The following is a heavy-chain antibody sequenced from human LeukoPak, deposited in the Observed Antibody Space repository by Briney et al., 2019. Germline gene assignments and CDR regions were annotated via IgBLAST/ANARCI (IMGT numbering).Heavy chain of an antibody. CDR2: IYYSGST. Sequence: SQTLSLTCTVSGGSISSGGYYWSWIRPHPGKGLEWIGYIYYSGSTYYNPSLKSRVTISVDTSKNQFSLKLSSVTAADTAVYYCARVVEDSSSWYGGWFDCWGQGTLVTVSS. D-gene: IGHD6-13*01. CDR3: ARVVEDSSSWYGGWFDC. J-gene: IGHJ4*02. V-gene: IGHV4-31*03. CDR1: GGSISSGGYY.